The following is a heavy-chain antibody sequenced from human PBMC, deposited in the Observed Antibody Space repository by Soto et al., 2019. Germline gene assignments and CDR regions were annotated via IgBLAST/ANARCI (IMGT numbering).Heavy chain of an antibody. V-gene: IGHV3-33*01. Sequence: ESGGGVVQPGRSLRLSCAASGFTFSGYGMHWVRQAPGKGLEWVAVIWYDGINKYYADSVKGRFTISRDNSKNTLYLQMNSLRAEDTAVYYCARPGYCSGGSCYFLQYWGQGTLVTVSS. D-gene: IGHD2-15*01. J-gene: IGHJ4*02. CDR2: IWYDGINK. CDR1: GFTFSGYG. CDR3: ARPGYCSGGSCYFLQY.